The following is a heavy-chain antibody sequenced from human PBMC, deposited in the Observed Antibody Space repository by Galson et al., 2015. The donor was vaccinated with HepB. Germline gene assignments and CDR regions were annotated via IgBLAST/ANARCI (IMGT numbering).Heavy chain of an antibody. D-gene: IGHD4-17*01. V-gene: IGHV4-59*08. J-gene: IGHJ4*02. CDR2: IYYSGNT. CDR1: GGSISNFY. CDR3: ARHHYGDYPFDY. Sequence: ETLSLTCTVSGGSISNFYWSWIRQPPGKGLEWIGYIYYSGNTNYNPSLKSRVTMSVDTSKNQFSLRLSSVTAADTAVYYCARHHYGDYPFDYWGQGTLVTVSS.